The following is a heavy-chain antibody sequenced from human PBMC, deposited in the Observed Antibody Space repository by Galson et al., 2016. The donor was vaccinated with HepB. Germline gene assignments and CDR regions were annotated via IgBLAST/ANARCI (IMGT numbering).Heavy chain of an antibody. D-gene: IGHD1-26*01. CDR1: GASINRGGDF. V-gene: IGHV4-31*03. CDR3: AREGNVGQAFDY. Sequence: TLSLTCTVSGASINRGGDFWSWIRQQPGKGLEWVAYIYYNGNTFYNPSLRGRLTISLDTPKNHFSLRVTHLTAADTAIYYCAREGNVGQAFDYWGQGILVPCSS. J-gene: IGHJ4*02. CDR2: IYYNGNT.